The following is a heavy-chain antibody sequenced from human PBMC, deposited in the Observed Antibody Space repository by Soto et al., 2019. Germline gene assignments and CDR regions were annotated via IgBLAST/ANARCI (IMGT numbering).Heavy chain of an antibody. Sequence: CLTRTVAGGSIINLDGSWIRQNTGKGLEWIGYIYYSGSTKYNPSLKSRVTISVDTSKNQFSLKLSSVTAADTAVYYCARPIYSSGWLGWFDPWGQGTLVTVSS. V-gene: IGHV4-59*08. J-gene: IGHJ5*02. D-gene: IGHD6-19*01. CDR2: IYYSGST. CDR3: ARPIYSSGWLGWFDP. CDR1: GGSIINLD.